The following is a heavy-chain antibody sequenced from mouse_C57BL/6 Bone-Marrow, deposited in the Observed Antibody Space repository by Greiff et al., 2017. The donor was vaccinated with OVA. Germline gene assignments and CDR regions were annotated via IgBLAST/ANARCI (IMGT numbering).Heavy chain of an antibody. D-gene: IGHD1-3*01. J-gene: IGHJ3*01. CDR3: ARDNHEGFAY. Sequence: EVQLKESGGGLVKPGGSLKLSCAASGFTFSDYGMHWVRQAPEKGLEWVAYISSGSSTIYYADTVKGRFTISRDNVKNTLFLQMTSLRSEDTAMYYCARDNHEGFAYWGQGTLVTVSA. CDR1: GFTFSDYG. CDR2: ISSGSSTI. V-gene: IGHV5-17*01.